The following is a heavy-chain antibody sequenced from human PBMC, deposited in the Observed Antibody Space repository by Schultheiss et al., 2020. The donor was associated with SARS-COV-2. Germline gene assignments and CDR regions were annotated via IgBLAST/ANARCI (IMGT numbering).Heavy chain of an antibody. CDR1: GFTFSNAW. CDR3: ARGVVVVPAGISHTHYYMDV. Sequence: ESLKISCAASGFTFSNAWMSWVRQAPGKGLEWVGEINHSGSTNYNPSLKSRVTISVDTSKNQFSLKLSSVTAADTAVYYCARGVVVVPAGISHTHYYMDVWGKGTTVTVSS. CDR2: INHSGST. D-gene: IGHD2-2*02. J-gene: IGHJ6*03. V-gene: IGHV4-34*01.